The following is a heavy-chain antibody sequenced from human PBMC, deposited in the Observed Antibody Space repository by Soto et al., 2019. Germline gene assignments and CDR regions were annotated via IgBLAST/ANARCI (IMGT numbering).Heavy chain of an antibody. V-gene: IGHV1-18*01. J-gene: IGHJ5*02. CDR2: ISAYNGNT. D-gene: IGHD3-22*01. Sequence: QVQLVQSGAEVKKPGASVKVSCKASGYTFTSYGISWVRQAPGQGLEWMGWISAYNGNTNYAQKLQDRVTMTTDTSTSTAYMELRSLRSDDTAVYYCARDPLGYYDSSGYYSPGALPWGQGTLVTVSS. CDR3: ARDPLGYYDSSGYYSPGALP. CDR1: GYTFTSYG.